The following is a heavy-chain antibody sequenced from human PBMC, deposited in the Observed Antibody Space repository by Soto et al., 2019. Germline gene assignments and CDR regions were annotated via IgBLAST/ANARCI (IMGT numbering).Heavy chain of an antibody. CDR3: ARSHSSGYVDY. Sequence: PGGSLRLSCAASGFTFSSYYMKWVRQAPGKGLEWVSSISDISDIYYADSVKGRFTISRDNAKNSLYLQMNSLRAEDTAVYYCARSHSSGYVDYWGQGTLVTVS. J-gene: IGHJ4*02. CDR2: ISDISDI. V-gene: IGHV3-21*01. CDR1: GFTFSSYY. D-gene: IGHD6-19*01.